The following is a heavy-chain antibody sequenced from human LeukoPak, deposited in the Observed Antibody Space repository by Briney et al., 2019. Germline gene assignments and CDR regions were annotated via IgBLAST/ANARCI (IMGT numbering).Heavy chain of an antibody. CDR2: IKEDGSEK. CDR3: AGGWKPGVAY. V-gene: IGHV3-7*05. Sequence: GGSLRLSCAASGFNFSSYWMTWVRQAPGKGLEWVANIKEDGSEKYYVDSVKGRFTISRDNAKNSLYLQMNSLRADDTAVYYCAGGWKPGVAYWGQGTLVTVSS. J-gene: IGHJ4*02. CDR1: GFNFSSYW. D-gene: IGHD3-3*01.